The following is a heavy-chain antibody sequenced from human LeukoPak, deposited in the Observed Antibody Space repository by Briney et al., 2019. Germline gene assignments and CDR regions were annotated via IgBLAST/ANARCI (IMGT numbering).Heavy chain of an antibody. Sequence: PGGSLRLSCAASGFTFSDARMTWVRQAPGKGLEWVGQIKRNSEGGTADYAAPLKGRFTISRDDSKGTVYLQMNSLTNEDTGVYYCTTRLNWGQGTLVTVSS. J-gene: IGHJ4*02. CDR1: GFTFSDAR. CDR3: TTRLN. V-gene: IGHV3-15*05. CDR2: IKRNSEGGTA.